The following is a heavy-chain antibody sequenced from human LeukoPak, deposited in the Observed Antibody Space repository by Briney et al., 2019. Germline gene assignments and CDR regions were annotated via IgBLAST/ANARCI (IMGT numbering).Heavy chain of an antibody. CDR2: IRYDGSNK. CDR3: AKDKWGGYGTCDY. D-gene: IGHD5-12*01. V-gene: IGHV3-30*02. J-gene: IGHJ4*02. Sequence: GGSLRLSCAASGFTFSSYGMHWVRQAPGKGLERVAFIRYDGSNKYYADSVKGRFTTSRDNSKNTLYLQMNSLRAEDTAVYYCAKDKWGGYGTCDYWGEGTLVTVCS. CDR1: GFTFSSYG.